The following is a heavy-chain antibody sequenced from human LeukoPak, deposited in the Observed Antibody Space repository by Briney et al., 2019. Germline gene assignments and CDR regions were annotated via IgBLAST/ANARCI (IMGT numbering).Heavy chain of an antibody. CDR1: GFKLIDYS. CDR2: INSSSGTI. D-gene: IGHD3-22*01. Sequence: PGGSLRLSCAASGFKLIDYSMNWVRQAPGKGLEWVSYINSSSGTIIYADSVKGRFTISRDNAKNSLYLQMNSLRAEDTAVYYCAKEGDNTGYRYFDDWGQGTLVTVSS. J-gene: IGHJ4*02. CDR3: AKEGDNTGYRYFDD. V-gene: IGHV3-48*04.